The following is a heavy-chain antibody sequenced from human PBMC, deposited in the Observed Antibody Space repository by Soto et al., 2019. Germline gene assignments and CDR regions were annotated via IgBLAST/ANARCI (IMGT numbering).Heavy chain of an antibody. CDR2: IIPMFGSA. V-gene: IGHV1-69*01. J-gene: IGHJ4*02. CDR3: TRGSSEEMVTMHYFDF. D-gene: IGHD5-18*01. CDR1: GGIFNSYA. Sequence: QVQLVQSGADVQRPGSSVKVSCKVSGGIFNSYAISWVRQAPGQGLEWMGAIIPMFGSATYAQKFRGRATITADESTSTVYMELSSLGSEGTAMYYCTRGSSEEMVTMHYFDFWGQGTLVTVSS.